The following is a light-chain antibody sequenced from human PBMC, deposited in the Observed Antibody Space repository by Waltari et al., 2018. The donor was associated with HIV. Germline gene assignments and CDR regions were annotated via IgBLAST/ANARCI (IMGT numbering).Light chain of an antibody. J-gene: IGLJ3*02. V-gene: IGLV3-25*03. CDR2: KDS. CDR3: QSVDSSGSIWV. CDR1: AWPNQY. Sequence: SYELTQPPSVSVSPGQTATITCSGDAWPNQYAYWYQRKPGQAPVLVIYKDSERPSGIPERFSGSSSGTTVTLTISGVQAEDEADYHCQSVDSSGSIWVFGGGTKLTVL.